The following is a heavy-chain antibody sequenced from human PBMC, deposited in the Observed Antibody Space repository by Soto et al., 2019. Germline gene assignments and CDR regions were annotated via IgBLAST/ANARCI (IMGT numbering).Heavy chain of an antibody. V-gene: IGHV4-39*01. CDR1: GGSISSSSYY. Sequence: SATLSLTCTVSGGSISSSSYYWGWIRQPPGKGLEWIGSIYYSGSTYYNPSLKSRVTISVDTSKNQFSLKLSSVTAADTAVYYCAGSLHNWFDPWGQGTLVTVSS. CDR3: AGSLHNWFDP. J-gene: IGHJ5*02. CDR2: IYYSGST. D-gene: IGHD3-10*01.